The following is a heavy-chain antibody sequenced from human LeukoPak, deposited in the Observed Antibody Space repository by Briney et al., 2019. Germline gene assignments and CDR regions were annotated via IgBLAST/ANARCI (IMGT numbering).Heavy chain of an antibody. D-gene: IGHD2-2*01. CDR2: ISYDGSNK. CDR1: GFTFSSYA. J-gene: IGHJ5*02. CDR3: ARAGLRGTSRPWSRFDP. Sequence: GGSLRLSCAASGFTFSSYAMHWVRQAPGKGLEWVAVISYDGSNKCYADSVKGRFNISIDNSKNTLYLQMNSLRAEDTAVYYCARAGLRGTSRPWSRFDPWGQGTLVTVSS. V-gene: IGHV3-30-3*01.